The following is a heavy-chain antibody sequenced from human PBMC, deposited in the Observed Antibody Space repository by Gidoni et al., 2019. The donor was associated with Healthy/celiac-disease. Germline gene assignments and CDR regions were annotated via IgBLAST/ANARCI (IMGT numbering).Heavy chain of an antibody. CDR3: ARGRGQLLTNWFDP. D-gene: IGHD1-26*01. CDR1: GYTFTSYA. CDR2: INAGNGNT. J-gene: IGHJ5*02. V-gene: IGHV1-3*01. Sequence: QVQLVQSGAEVKKPGASVKASCKASGYTFTSYAMHWVRQAPGQRLEWMGWINAGNGNTKYSQKFQGRVTITRDTSASTAYMELSSLRSEDTAVYYCARGRGQLLTNWFDPWGQGTLVTVSS.